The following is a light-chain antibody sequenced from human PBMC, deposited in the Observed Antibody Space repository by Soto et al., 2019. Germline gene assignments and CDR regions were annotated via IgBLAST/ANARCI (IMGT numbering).Light chain of an antibody. Sequence: GDRVTITWRASESISTWLAWYQQKPGKAPKLLIYGASSLESGVPPRFSGDGSETDFTLTISSLQRDDFGTYYCQQYSRLWSFGQGTKVDIK. CDR1: ESISTW. CDR3: QQYSRLWS. V-gene: IGKV1-5*03. J-gene: IGKJ1*01. CDR2: GAS.